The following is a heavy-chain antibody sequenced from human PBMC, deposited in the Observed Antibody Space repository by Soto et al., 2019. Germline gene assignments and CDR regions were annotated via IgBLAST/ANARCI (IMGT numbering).Heavy chain of an antibody. Sequence: SETPSLTLTVSGGSISRGGYYLVLIPQPQGKGLEWIGYIYYSGSTYYNPSLKSRVTISVDTSKNQFSLKLSSVTAADTAVYYCAREFYYDSSGYPDYWGQGTLVTVSS. CDR1: GGSISRGGYY. V-gene: IGHV4-31*03. D-gene: IGHD3-22*01. CDR3: AREFYYDSSGYPDY. J-gene: IGHJ4*02. CDR2: IYYSGST.